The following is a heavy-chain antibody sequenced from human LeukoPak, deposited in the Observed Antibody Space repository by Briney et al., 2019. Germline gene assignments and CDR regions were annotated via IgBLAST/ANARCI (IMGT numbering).Heavy chain of an antibody. D-gene: IGHD3-9*01. Sequence: SETLSLTCTVSGGSISSSSNYWGWLHQPPGKGLEWIGSIFHSGSTYYNPSLKSRVTISVDTSKNQFSLNLSSVTAADTAVHYCARDRGLGPRYDLLTGYDNWGQGTLVTVSS. CDR3: ARDRGLGPRYDLLTGYDN. V-gene: IGHV4-39*07. CDR1: GGSISSSSNY. CDR2: IFHSGST. J-gene: IGHJ4*02.